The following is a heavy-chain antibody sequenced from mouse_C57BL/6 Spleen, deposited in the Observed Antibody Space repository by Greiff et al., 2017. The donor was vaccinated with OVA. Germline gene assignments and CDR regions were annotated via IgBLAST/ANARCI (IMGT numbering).Heavy chain of an antibody. Sequence: QVQLQQPGTELVKPGASVKLSCKASGYTFTSYWMHWVKQRPGQGLEWIGNINPSNGGTNYNEKFKSKATLTVDKSSSTAYMQLSSLTSEDSAVYYCASYYGSSYEGDWYFDVWGTGTTVTVSS. D-gene: IGHD1-1*01. V-gene: IGHV1-53*01. J-gene: IGHJ1*03. CDR1: GYTFTSYW. CDR3: ASYYGSSYEGDWYFDV. CDR2: INPSNGGT.